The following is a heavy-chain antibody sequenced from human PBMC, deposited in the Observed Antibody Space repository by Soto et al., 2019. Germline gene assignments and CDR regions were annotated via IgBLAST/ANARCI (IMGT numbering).Heavy chain of an antibody. J-gene: IGHJ6*02. Sequence: ASVKVSCKASGYTFTSYYMHWVRQAPGQGLEWMGIINPSGGSTSYAQKFQGRVTMTRDTSTSTVYMELSSLRSEDTAVYYCARGKEIQLWYHSYYPYGMDVWGQGTTVTVSS. CDR3: ARGKEIQLWYHSYYPYGMDV. D-gene: IGHD5-18*01. V-gene: IGHV1-46*01. CDR1: GYTFTSYY. CDR2: INPSGGST.